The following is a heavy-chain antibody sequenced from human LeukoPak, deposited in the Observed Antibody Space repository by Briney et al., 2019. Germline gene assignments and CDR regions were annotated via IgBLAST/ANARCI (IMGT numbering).Heavy chain of an antibody. Sequence: GGSLRLSCAASRFTFTKYSINWVRQAPGKGLEWVSSIWSSCSYIYYAGSVKGRFTISRDNSKNSLYLLMSSLRAEDTALYYCAKDMGGGVYDILTGYNYYSGMDVWGQGTTVTVSS. J-gene: IGHJ6*02. V-gene: IGHV3-21*04. D-gene: IGHD3-9*01. CDR3: AKDMGGGVYDILTGYNYYSGMDV. CDR2: IWSSCSYI. CDR1: RFTFTKYS.